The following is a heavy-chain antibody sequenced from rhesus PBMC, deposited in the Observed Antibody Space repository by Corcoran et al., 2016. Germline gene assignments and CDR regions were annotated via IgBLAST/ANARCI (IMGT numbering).Heavy chain of an antibody. J-gene: IGHJ5-2*02. CDR2: IYGRSRST. V-gene: IGHV4S10*01. CDR3: VRRGGV. Sequence: QVQLQESGPGVVKPSETLSLTCAVSGGSISDSYWWSWIRQPPGKGLEWIGSIYGRSRSTNSNPSLKSRVTISKDASKNQFSLKLSSVAAADTAVYYCVRRGGVWGRGVLVTVSS. CDR1: GGSISDSYW.